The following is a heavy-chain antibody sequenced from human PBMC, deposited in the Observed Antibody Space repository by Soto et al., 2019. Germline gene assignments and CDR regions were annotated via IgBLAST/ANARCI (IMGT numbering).Heavy chain of an antibody. J-gene: IGHJ6*02. CDR3: ARVPINYGDYANKGYYYGMDV. D-gene: IGHD4-17*01. Sequence: GGSLRLSCAASGFTFSSYDMHWVRQATGKGLEWVSAIGTAGDTYYPGSVKGRFTISRENAKNSLYLQMNSLRAEDTAVYYCARVPINYGDYANKGYYYGMDVWGQGTTVTVSS. CDR1: GFTFSSYD. V-gene: IGHV3-13*01. CDR2: IGTAGDT.